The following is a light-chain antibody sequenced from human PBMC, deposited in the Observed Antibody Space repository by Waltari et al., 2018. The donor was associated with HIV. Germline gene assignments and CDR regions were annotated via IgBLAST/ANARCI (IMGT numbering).Light chain of an antibody. CDR3: HQYNSLPPRYT. CDR2: GAS. J-gene: IGKJ2*01. Sequence: EIVMTQSPATLSLSPGERAILSCRASQSVASSLAWYQQKPGQAPRLLIYGASTRAAGIPGRFSGSGSGTEFTLTISSLQSEDSAIYFCHQYNSLPPRYTFGQGTKLEI. CDR1: QSVASS. V-gene: IGKV3-15*01.